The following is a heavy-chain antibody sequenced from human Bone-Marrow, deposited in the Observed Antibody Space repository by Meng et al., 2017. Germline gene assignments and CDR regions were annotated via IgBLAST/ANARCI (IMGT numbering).Heavy chain of an antibody. CDR2: IYHSGST. D-gene: IGHD6-19*01. V-gene: IGHV4-4*02. CDR3: ARARGIAVAEPWDY. J-gene: IGHJ4*02. Sequence: QGQLQEAGPGRVKPSGTLSLTCAVSGGSISSSNWWSWVRQPPGKGLEWIGEIYHSGSTNYNPSLKSRVTISVDKSKNQFSLKLSSVTAADTAVYYCARARGIAVAEPWDYWGQGTLVTVSS. CDR1: GGSISSSNW.